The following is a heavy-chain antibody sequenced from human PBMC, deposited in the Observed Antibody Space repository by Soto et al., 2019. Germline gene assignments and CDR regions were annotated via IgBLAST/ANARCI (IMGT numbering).Heavy chain of an antibody. Sequence: EVQLVESGGGLVQPGGSLRLSCAASGFTFSSYSMNWVRQAPGKGLEWVSYISSSSSTKYYADSVKGQFTISRDNAKNSLYLQMNSLRDEDTAVYFCAGLEWGSYRGDYWGQGTQVTVSS. CDR3: AGLEWGSYRGDY. J-gene: IGHJ4*02. CDR2: ISSSSSTK. D-gene: IGHD3-16*02. V-gene: IGHV3-48*02. CDR1: GFTFSSYS.